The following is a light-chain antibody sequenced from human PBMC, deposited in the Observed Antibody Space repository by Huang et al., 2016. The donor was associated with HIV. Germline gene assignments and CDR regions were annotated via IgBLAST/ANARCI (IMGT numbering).Light chain of an antibody. J-gene: IGKJ2*01. V-gene: IGKV3-15*01. CDR1: QSVNSK. CDR3: QQYSKWPPNT. CDR2: GSS. Sequence: EIVMTQSPATLSLSPGERATLSCRASQSVNSKLAWYQQKPGQAPRLLIYGSSTRATGGPGRFSGSGSGTEITLTISSLQSEDFAVYYCQQYSKWPPNTFGQGTKLESK.